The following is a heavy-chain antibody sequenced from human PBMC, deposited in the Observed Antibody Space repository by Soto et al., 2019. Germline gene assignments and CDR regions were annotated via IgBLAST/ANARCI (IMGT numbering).Heavy chain of an antibody. Sequence: SVKVSCKASGGTFSSYGISWVRQAPGQGLEWMGGIIPIFGTSKYAQKFQGRVTITADESTSTAYMELRSLRSEDSAVYYCARGFLEWLSPSFDYWGQGTLVTVSS. J-gene: IGHJ4*02. D-gene: IGHD3-3*01. V-gene: IGHV1-69*13. CDR1: GGTFSSYG. CDR2: IIPIFGTS. CDR3: ARGFLEWLSPSFDY.